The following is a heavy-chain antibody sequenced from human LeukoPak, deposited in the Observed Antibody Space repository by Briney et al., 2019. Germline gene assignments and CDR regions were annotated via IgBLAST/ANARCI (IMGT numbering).Heavy chain of an antibody. CDR3: ASLRYSSGWHDY. Sequence: ASVKVSCNASGYTFTGYYMHWERQAPGQGLEWMGRINTNSGGTNYAQKFQGRVTMTRYTSISTAYVELSRLRSDDTAVYYCASLRYSSGWHDYWGQGTLVTVSS. V-gene: IGHV1-2*06. D-gene: IGHD6-25*01. CDR1: GYTFTGYY. CDR2: INTNSGGT. J-gene: IGHJ4*02.